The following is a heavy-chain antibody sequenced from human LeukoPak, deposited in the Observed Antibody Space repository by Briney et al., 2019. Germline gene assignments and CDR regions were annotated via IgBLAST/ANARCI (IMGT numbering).Heavy chain of an antibody. V-gene: IGHV3-21*04. CDR3: AKAMGLLWFGEDAFDI. J-gene: IGHJ3*02. CDR2: ISSSSSYI. Sequence: GGSLRLSCAASGFTFSSYSMNWVRQAPGKGLEWVSSISSSSSYIYYADSVKGRFTISRDNAKNSLYLQMNSLRAEDTALYYCAKAMGLLWFGEDAFDIWGQGTMVTVSS. CDR1: GFTFSSYS. D-gene: IGHD3-10*01.